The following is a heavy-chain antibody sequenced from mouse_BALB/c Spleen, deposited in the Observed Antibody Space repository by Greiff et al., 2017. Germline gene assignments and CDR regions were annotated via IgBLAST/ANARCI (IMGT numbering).Heavy chain of an antibody. V-gene: IGHV1-5*01. Sequence: VQLQQSGTVLARPGASVKMSCKASGYSFTSYWMHWVKQRPGQGLEWIGAIYPGNSDTSYNQKFKGKAKLTAVTSASTAYMELSSLTNEDSAVYYCTRRGYGSRYAMDYWGQGTSVTVSS. CDR2: IYPGNSDT. D-gene: IGHD1-1*01. CDR1: GYSFTSYW. CDR3: TRRGYGSRYAMDY. J-gene: IGHJ4*01.